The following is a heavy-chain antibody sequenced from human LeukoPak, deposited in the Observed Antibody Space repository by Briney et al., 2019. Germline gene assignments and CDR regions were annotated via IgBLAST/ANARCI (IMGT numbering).Heavy chain of an antibody. Sequence: ASVKVSCKVSGNSLSALSIQWVRQAPGKGLECMGGFDPEEAKMVYAQNFQGRVTMTEDTSTQTAYMELSGLTSDDTAVYYCTTRSGDFWSGFVNWGQGTLVTVSS. J-gene: IGHJ4*02. V-gene: IGHV1-24*01. CDR1: GNSLSALS. D-gene: IGHD3-3*01. CDR3: TTRSGDFWSGFVN. CDR2: FDPEEAKM.